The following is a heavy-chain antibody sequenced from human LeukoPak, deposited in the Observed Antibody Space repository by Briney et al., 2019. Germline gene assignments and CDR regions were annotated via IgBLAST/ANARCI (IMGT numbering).Heavy chain of an antibody. J-gene: IGHJ4*02. Sequence: GGSLRLSCSASGFTFSSYAMHWVRQAPGKGLEYVSAISSNGDSTYYADSLKGRFAISRDNSKNTMYLQMSSLRAEDTAVYYCARITVIREVNDYWGQGTLVTVSS. CDR2: ISSNGDST. V-gene: IGHV3-64D*09. CDR3: ARITVIREVNDY. D-gene: IGHD3-10*01. CDR1: GFTFSSYA.